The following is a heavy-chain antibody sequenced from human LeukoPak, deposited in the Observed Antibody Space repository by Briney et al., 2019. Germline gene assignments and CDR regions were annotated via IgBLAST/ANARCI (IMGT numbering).Heavy chain of an antibody. CDR1: GYTFTGYY. V-gene: IGHV1-2*02. J-gene: IGHJ4*02. CDR3: ARAMYGDYRDFDY. D-gene: IGHD4-17*01. Sequence: ASVKVSCKASGYTFTGYYIHWVRQAPGQGLEWRGWINPNSGGTNYAQKFQGRVTMTRDTSISTAYMELSRLRSDDTAVYYCARAMYGDYRDFDYWGQGTLVTVSS. CDR2: INPNSGGT.